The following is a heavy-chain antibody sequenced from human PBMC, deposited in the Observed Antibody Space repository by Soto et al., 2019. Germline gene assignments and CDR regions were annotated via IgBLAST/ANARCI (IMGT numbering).Heavy chain of an antibody. CDR3: ARGNFDNGDYPGPNGFDP. Sequence: QVQLQESGPGLVKPSGTLSLTCAVSGGSVSNNNWWSWVRQPPGKGLEWIGEIYHSGSTNYNPSRKSRVTRSVGKSKNQFSLKLSSVTAADTAMYYCARGNFDNGDYPGPNGFDPWGQGNLVTVSS. CDR1: GGSVSNNNW. D-gene: IGHD4-17*01. J-gene: IGHJ5*02. V-gene: IGHV4-4*02. CDR2: IYHSGST.